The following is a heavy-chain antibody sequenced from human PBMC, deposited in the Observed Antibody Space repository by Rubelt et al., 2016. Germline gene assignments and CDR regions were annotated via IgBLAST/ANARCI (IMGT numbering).Heavy chain of an antibody. V-gene: IGHV1-18*01. CDR2: ISAYNGNT. J-gene: IGHJ4*02. CDR1: GYTFTSYG. D-gene: IGHD5-18*01. Sequence: QVQLVQSGAEVKKPGASVKVSCKASGYTFTSYGISWVRQAPGQGLEWMGWISAYNGNTNFAQNVQGRVTITTDTSTSTAYMERRSLRSEDTAVYYCASQTGGTAMANFDYWGQGTLVTVSS. CDR3: ASQTGGTAMANFDY.